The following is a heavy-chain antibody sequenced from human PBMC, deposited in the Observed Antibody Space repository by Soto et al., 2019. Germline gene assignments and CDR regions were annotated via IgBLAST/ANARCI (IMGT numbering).Heavy chain of an antibody. CDR3: ARGLSWSPYFDL. Sequence: QVKLQESGSGLVKPSETLSLTCTVSGASITTKSWNWVRQSPGKGLEWIGYLYYSGTTNYNPSLKSRVTISIDTSKNQISLNLTSVTAADTAIYYCARGLSWSPYFDLWGQGTRVTVSS. CDR1: GASITTKS. CDR2: LYYSGTT. V-gene: IGHV4-59*01. J-gene: IGHJ4*02. D-gene: IGHD6-13*01.